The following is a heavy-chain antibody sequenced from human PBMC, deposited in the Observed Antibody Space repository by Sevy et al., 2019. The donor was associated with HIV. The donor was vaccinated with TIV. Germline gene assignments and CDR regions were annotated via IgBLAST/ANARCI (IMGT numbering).Heavy chain of an antibody. CDR3: ASLYGSGSYFDY. J-gene: IGHJ4*02. CDR1: GFTFSSYA. CDR2: ISYDGSNK. Sequence: GGSLRLSCAASGFTFSSYAMHWVRQAPGKGLEWEAVISYDGSNKYYADSVKGRFTISRDNSKNTLYLQMNSLRAEDTAVYYCASLYGSGSYFDYWGQGTLVTVSS. D-gene: IGHD3-10*01. V-gene: IGHV3-30*04.